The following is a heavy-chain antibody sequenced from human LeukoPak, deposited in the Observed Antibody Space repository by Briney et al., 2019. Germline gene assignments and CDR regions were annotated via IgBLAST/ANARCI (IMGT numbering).Heavy chain of an antibody. V-gene: IGHV3-21*01. J-gene: IGHJ6*03. CDR3: AKGGGYEAQYYYYYLDV. CDR1: GFTFSTYS. CDR2: ITGSSSYI. Sequence: PGGSLRLSCAASGFTFSTYSMNWVRQAPGKGLEWVSSITGSSSYIYYADSVKGRFTISRDNANNSLYLQMKSLRAEDTAAYYCAKGGGYEAQYYYYYLDVWGKGTTVTISS. D-gene: IGHD5-12*01.